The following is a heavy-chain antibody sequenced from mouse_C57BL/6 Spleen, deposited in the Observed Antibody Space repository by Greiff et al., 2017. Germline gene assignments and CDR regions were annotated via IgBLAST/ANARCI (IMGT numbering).Heavy chain of an antibody. CDR2: ILPGSGST. V-gene: IGHV1-9*01. CDR1: GYTFTGYW. J-gene: IGHJ4*01. Sequence: QVQLQQSGAELMKPGASVKLSCKATGYTFTGYWIEWVKQRPGHGLEWIGEILPGSGSTNYNEKFKGKATFTAATSSNTAYMQLSSLTTEDSAIYYCARPFTTVVAKGYYYAMDYWGQGTSVTVSS. CDR3: ARPFTTVVAKGYYYAMDY. D-gene: IGHD1-1*01.